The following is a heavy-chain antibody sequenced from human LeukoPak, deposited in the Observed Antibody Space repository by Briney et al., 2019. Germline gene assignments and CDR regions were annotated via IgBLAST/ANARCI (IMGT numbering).Heavy chain of an antibody. D-gene: IGHD6-13*01. CDR1: GGTFNIHA. V-gene: IGHV1-69*13. CDR3: SRERAAAGGGDY. CDR2: IIPTFGTA. Sequence: SVKVSCKTSGGTFNIHAINWVRQAPGQGLEWMGVIIPTFGTANYAQKFVGRVTITADESTSTAYMEMNSLTSEDTAVYYCSRERAAAGGGDYWGQGTLVTVSS. J-gene: IGHJ4*02.